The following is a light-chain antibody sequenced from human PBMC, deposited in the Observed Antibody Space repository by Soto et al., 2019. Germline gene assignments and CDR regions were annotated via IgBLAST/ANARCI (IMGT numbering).Light chain of an antibody. CDR3: AAWDDSLSGVV. J-gene: IGLJ3*02. Sequence: QSVLTQPPSASGTPGQRVTISCSGSISNIRSNYVYWYQKLPGTAPKVLIYSNNQRPSGVPDRFSGSKSGTSASLAIRGLRSEDEADYYCAAWDDSLSGVVFGGGTKVTVL. V-gene: IGLV1-47*01. CDR1: ISNIRSNY. CDR2: SNN.